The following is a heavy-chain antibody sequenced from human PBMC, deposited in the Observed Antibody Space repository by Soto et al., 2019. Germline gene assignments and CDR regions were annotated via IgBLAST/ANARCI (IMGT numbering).Heavy chain of an antibody. CDR2: IYYSGST. J-gene: IGHJ6*02. D-gene: IGHD4-4*01. CDR1: GGSISSSSYY. V-gene: IGHV4-39*07. Sequence: SETLSLTCTVSGGSISSSSYYWGWIRQPPGKGLEWIGSIYYSGSTYYNPSLKSRVTISVDTSKNQFSLKLSSVTAADTAVYYCARVCRSNHGGVRPGYYYYGMDVWGQGTTVTVSS. CDR3: ARVCRSNHGGVRPGYYYYGMDV.